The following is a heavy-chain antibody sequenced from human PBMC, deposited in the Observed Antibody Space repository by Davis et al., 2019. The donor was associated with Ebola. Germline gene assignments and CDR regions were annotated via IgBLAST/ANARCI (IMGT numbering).Heavy chain of an antibody. J-gene: IGHJ6*03. CDR2: ISGSGGST. CDR1: GFTFSSYA. CDR3: AKSVSGYSYGYYYYYYMDV. D-gene: IGHD5-18*01. V-gene: IGHV3-23*01. Sequence: GESLKISCAASGFTFSSYAMSWVRQAPGKGLEWVSAISGSGGSTYYADSVKGRFTISRDNSKNTLYLQMNSLRAEDTAVYYCAKSVSGYSYGYYYYYYMDVWGKGTTVTVSS.